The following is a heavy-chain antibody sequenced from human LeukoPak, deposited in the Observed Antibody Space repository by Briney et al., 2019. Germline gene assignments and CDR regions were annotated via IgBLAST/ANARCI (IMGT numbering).Heavy chain of an antibody. J-gene: IGHJ6*02. Sequence: GASVKVSCKASGYTFTSYDINRVRQATGQGLEWMGWMNPNSGNTGYAQKFQGRVTMTRNTSISTAYMELSSLRSEDTAVYYCARERRVPAAMISRYYYYYYGMDVWGQGTTVTVSS. CDR1: GYTFTSYD. CDR2: MNPNSGNT. D-gene: IGHD2-2*01. CDR3: ARERRVPAAMISRYYYYYYGMDV. V-gene: IGHV1-8*01.